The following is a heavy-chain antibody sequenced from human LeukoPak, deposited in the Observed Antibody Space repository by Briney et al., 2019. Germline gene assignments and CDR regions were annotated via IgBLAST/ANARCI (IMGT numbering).Heavy chain of an antibody. D-gene: IGHD3-10*01. CDR2: TSGSGTGT. Sequence: GGSLRLSCAASGFTFSSYGLSWVHQAPGKGLEWVSATSGSGTGTYYADSIKGRFTISRDNSRSTMYLQMDSLRVEDTAVYYCAKDRPASHGSGSFGDYWGRGTQVTVTT. CDR3: AKDRPASHGSGSFGDY. CDR1: GFTFSSYG. V-gene: IGHV3-23*01. J-gene: IGHJ4*02.